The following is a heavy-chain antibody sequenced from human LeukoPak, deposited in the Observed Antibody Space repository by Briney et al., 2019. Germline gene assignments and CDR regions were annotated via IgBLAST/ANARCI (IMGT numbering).Heavy chain of an antibody. Sequence: GASVKVSCKASGYTFTSYDINWVRQATGQGLEWMGWMNPNSGNTGYAQKFQGRVTITRNTSISTAYMELSSLRSEDTAVYYCAGGYGYYDFWSGYSSPFDYWGQGTLVTVSS. CDR3: AGGYGYYDFWSGYSSPFDY. D-gene: IGHD3-3*01. CDR2: MNPNSGNT. V-gene: IGHV1-8*03. CDR1: GYTFTSYD. J-gene: IGHJ4*02.